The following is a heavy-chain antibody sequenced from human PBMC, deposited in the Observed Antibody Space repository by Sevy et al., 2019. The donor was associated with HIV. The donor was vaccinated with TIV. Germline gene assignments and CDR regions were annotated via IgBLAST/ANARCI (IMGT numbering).Heavy chain of an antibody. CDR2: VSGGGDTT. V-gene: IGHV3-23*01. D-gene: IGHD3-22*01. J-gene: IGHJ4*02. CDR1: GFSFSIHG. Sequence: GGSLRLSCAASGFSFSIHGMHWVRQAPGKGLEWVSAVSGGGDTTYYADSVKGRFTISRDNSKNTLYLQMNSLRAEDTAVYYCAKGGSTSGYYLNYFAYWGQGTLVTVSS. CDR3: AKGGSTSGYYLNYFAY.